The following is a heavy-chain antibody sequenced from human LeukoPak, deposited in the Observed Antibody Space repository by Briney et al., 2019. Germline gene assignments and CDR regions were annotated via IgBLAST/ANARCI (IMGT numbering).Heavy chain of an antibody. V-gene: IGHV4-30-2*01. CDR3: ASSTDYYDSSGYPTMAFDI. D-gene: IGHD3-22*01. CDR1: GGSISSGGYY. Sequence: SETLSLTCTVSGGSISSGGYYWSWIRQHPGKGLEWIGYIYHSGSTYYNPSLKSRVTISVGRSKNQFSLKLSSVTAADTAVYYCASSTDYYDSSGYPTMAFDIWGQGTMVTVSS. CDR2: IYHSGST. J-gene: IGHJ3*02.